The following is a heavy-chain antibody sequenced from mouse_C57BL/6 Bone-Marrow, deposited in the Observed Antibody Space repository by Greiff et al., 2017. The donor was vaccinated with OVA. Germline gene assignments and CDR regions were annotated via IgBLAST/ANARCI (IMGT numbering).Heavy chain of an antibody. CDR1: GYTFTSYG. D-gene: IGHD2-3*01. Sequence: QVQLQQSGAELARPGASVKLSCKASGYTFTSYGISWVKQRTGQGLEWIGEIYPRSGNTYYNEKFKGKATLTADKSSSPAYMELRSLTSEDSAVYFCAKVYDFPYAMDYWGQGTSVTVSS. CDR2: IYPRSGNT. J-gene: IGHJ4*01. CDR3: AKVYDFPYAMDY. V-gene: IGHV1-81*01.